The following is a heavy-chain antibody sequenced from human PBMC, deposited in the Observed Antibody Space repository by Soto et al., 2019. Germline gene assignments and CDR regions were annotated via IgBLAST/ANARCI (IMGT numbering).Heavy chain of an antibody. V-gene: IGHV3-53*01. J-gene: IGHJ6*02. CDR2: IYSGGST. CDR3: ARDRHYGDYRYYYYGMDV. Sequence: PGGSLRLSCAASGFTVSSNYMSWVRQAPGKGLEWVSVIYSGGSTYYADSVKGRFTISRDNSKNTLYLQMNSLRAEDTAVYYCARDRHYGDYRYYYYGMDVWGQGTTGTVAS. CDR1: GFTVSSNY. D-gene: IGHD4-17*01.